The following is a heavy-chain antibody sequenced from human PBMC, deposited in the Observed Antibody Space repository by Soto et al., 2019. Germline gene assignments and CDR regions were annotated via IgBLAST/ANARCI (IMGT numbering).Heavy chain of an antibody. J-gene: IGHJ5*02. D-gene: IGHD2-2*01. Sequence: RASVKVSWKAAGYAFTSYDINWVRQATGQGLEWMGWMNPNSGNTGYAQKFQGRVTMTRNTSISTAYMELSSLRSEDTAVYYCARFWHQLLRVGWFDPWGQGTLVTVSS. V-gene: IGHV1-8*01. CDR2: MNPNSGNT. CDR1: GYAFTSYD. CDR3: ARFWHQLLRVGWFDP.